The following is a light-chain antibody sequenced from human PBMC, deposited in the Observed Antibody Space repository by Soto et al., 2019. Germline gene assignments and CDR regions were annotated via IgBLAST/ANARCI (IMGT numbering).Light chain of an antibody. CDR2: GAS. V-gene: IGKV3-20*01. J-gene: IGKJ2*01. CDR1: QSVSN. Sequence: EIVLTQSPGTLSLSPGERATLSCGASQSVSNLAWYQQRPGQAPRLLIYGASNRAIGIPDRFSGSGSGTDFTLNIRRLEPEDFAVYYCQLYGSSRHTFGQGTKLEIK. CDR3: QLYGSSRHT.